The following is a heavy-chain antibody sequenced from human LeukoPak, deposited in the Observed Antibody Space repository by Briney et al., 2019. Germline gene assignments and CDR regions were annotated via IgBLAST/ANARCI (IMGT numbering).Heavy chain of an antibody. V-gene: IGHV1-58*01. CDR3: AAGSSHSDYAGQH. J-gene: IGHJ1*01. CDR2: IVVGRGDT. D-gene: IGHD5-12*01. Sequence: SVKVSCKASEFTFSSSAVQWVRQPREQRLEWIGWIVVGRGDTNYAQKFQERVTITRDMSTSTAYMELSSLTSEDTAVYYCAAGSSHSDYAGQHWGLGTLVTASS. CDR1: EFTFSSSA.